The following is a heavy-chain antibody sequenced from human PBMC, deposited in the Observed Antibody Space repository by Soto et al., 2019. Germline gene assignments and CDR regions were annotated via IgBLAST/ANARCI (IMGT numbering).Heavy chain of an antibody. CDR2: MNPNSGNT. J-gene: IGHJ6*02. D-gene: IGHD6-19*01. CDR3: ARGQAWLVQRYYYGMDV. CDR1: GYTFTSYD. V-gene: IGHV1-8*01. Sequence: QVQLVQSGAEVKKPGASVKVSCKASGYTFTSYDINWVRQATGQGLEWMGWMNPNSGNTGYAQKCQGRVTMTRNTSISTAYRELSSLRSEDTAVYYCARGQAWLVQRYYYGMDVWGQGTTVTVSS.